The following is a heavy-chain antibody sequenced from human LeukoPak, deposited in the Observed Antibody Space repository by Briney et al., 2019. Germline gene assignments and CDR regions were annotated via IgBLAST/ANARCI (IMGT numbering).Heavy chain of an antibody. CDR1: GFTFTNAW. CDR2: IKSKTDGGTT. CDR3: ARERGAYNWNYVGY. Sequence: GGSLRLSCVASGFTFTNAWMSWVRQAPGKGLEWVGRIKSKTDGGTTHFAAPETGRFTISRDDSKRTVYLQMNSLRAEDTAVYYCARERGAYNWNYVGYWGQGTLVTVSS. J-gene: IGHJ4*02. V-gene: IGHV3-15*01. D-gene: IGHD1-20*01.